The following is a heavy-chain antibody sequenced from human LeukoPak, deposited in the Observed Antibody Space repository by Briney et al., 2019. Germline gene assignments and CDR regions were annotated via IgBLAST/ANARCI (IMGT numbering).Heavy chain of an antibody. D-gene: IGHD3-10*01. V-gene: IGHV3-30*02. J-gene: IGHJ4*02. Sequence: GKSLRLSCAASRFTFSHYGMYWVRQAPGKGLEWVTFIRNDGSEKYYTDSVKGRFTISRDNSKNTLYLQMNSLRAEDTAVYYCAKDYFGSSYYFDYWGQGALVSVSS. CDR2: IRNDGSEK. CDR1: RFTFSHYG. CDR3: AKDYFGSSYYFDY.